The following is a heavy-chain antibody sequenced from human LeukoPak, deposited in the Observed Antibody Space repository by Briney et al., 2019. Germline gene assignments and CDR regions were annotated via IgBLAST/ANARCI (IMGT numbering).Heavy chain of an antibody. V-gene: IGHV4-61*02. Sequence: PSETLSLTCTVSGGSISSGSYYWSWIRQPAGKGLEWIGRIYTSGNTNYNPSLKSRVTISVDTSKNQFSLKLSSVTAADTAVYYCARHLSSSYFDYWGQGTLVTVSS. J-gene: IGHJ4*02. CDR2: IYTSGNT. D-gene: IGHD2/OR15-2a*01. CDR3: ARHLSSSYFDY. CDR1: GGSISSGSYY.